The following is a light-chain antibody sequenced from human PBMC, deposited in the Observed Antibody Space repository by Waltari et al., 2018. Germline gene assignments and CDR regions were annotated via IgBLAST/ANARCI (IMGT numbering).Light chain of an antibody. J-gene: IGLJ2*01. V-gene: IGLV3-1*01. CDR1: KLGDRY. CDR3: QAWDTKV. Sequence: SYELTQPPSVSVSPGQTASITCSGDKLGDRYVSWYQQKPGQSPVLVIHQHSKRPPRIPERFSGSNSGNTATLTISGTQAMDEADYYCQAWDTKVFGGGTKLTVL. CDR2: QHS.